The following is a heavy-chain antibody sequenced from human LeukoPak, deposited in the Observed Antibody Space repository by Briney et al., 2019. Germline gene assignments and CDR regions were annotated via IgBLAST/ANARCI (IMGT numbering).Heavy chain of an antibody. CDR1: GFTFSSYA. CDR2: ISGSGGST. CDR3: AKEKSRSYCSGSYYYY. V-gene: IGHV3-23*01. D-gene: IGHD3-10*01. Sequence: GGSLRLSCAASGFTFSSYAMSWVRQAPGKGLEWVSAISGSGGSTYYADSVKGRFTISRDNSKNTLYLQMNSLRAEDTAVYYCAKEKSRSYCSGSYYYYWGQGTLVTVSS. J-gene: IGHJ4*02.